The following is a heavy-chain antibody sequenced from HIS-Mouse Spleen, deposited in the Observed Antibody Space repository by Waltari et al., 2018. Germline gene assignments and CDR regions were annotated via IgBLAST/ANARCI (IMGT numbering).Heavy chain of an antibody. CDR1: GGSISSSSYY. CDR3: ARSSWTASWAYYFDY. Sequence: QLQLQESGPGLVKPSETLSLTCTVPGGSISSSSYYWGWIRQPPGKGLEWIGSIYYSGSTYYNPSLKSRVTISVDTSKNQFSLKLSSVTAADTAVYYCARSSWTASWAYYFDYWGQGTLVTVSS. D-gene: IGHD6-13*01. V-gene: IGHV4-39*07. J-gene: IGHJ4*02. CDR2: IYYSGST.